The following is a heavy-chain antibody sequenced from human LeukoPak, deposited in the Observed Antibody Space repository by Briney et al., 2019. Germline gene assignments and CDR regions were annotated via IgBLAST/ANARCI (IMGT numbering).Heavy chain of an antibody. CDR3: ARFSTTGLFDY. J-gene: IGHJ4*02. CDR1: GGSISSYY. D-gene: IGHD1-1*01. Sequence: SETLSLTCTVSGGSISSYYWSWIRQPPGKGLEWIGYIYYSGSTNYNPSLKSRVTISVDTSKNQFSLKLSSVTAADTAVYYCARFSTTGLFDYWGQGTLVTVSS. CDR2: IYYSGST. V-gene: IGHV4-59*01.